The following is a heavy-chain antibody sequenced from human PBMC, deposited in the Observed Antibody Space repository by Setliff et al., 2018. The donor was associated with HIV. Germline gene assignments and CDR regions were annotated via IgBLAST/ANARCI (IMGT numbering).Heavy chain of an antibody. D-gene: IGHD3-10*01. CDR2: INSDGSNI. Sequence: PGGSLRLSCAASGFTFRRYWMHWVRQVPGKRPEWVSRINSDGSNIMYADSVKGRFTMSRDNAKNRLHLQMNSLRVDDTAMYYCATEGESASYYFEDWGQGTLVTVSS. CDR1: GFTFRRYW. V-gene: IGHV3-74*03. J-gene: IGHJ4*02. CDR3: ATEGESASYYFED.